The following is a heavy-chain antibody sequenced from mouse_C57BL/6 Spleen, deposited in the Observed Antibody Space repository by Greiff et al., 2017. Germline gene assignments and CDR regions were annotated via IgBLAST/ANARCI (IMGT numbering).Heavy chain of an antibody. CDR3: ASLYYDYDGYFDY. V-gene: IGHV1-39*01. D-gene: IGHD2-4*01. CDR1: GYSFPDYN. Sequence: VQLQQSVPELVKPGASVTISCKASGYSFPDYNMNWVKQSNGKSLEWIGVINPNYGTTSYNQKFEGKATLTVDQSSSTAYMQLNSLTSEDSAVYYCASLYYDYDGYFDYWGQGTTLTVSS. J-gene: IGHJ2*01. CDR2: INPNYGTT.